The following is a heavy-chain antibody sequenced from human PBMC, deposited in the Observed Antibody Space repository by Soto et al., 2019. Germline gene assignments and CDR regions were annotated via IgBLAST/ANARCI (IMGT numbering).Heavy chain of an antibody. Sequence: QVQLQESGPGLLRPSETLSLNCAVSRGSVSSDLFYWSWIRQPPGKGLEWIGYIYNSRSTNYNTSLQSRVTMSLDTPNNQFYLKLTSATAADTAVYYCAREKRAGNWFDSWGQGTLVTVSS. V-gene: IGHV4-61*01. CDR1: RGSVSSDLFY. D-gene: IGHD3-10*01. J-gene: IGHJ5*01. CDR2: IYNSRST. CDR3: AREKRAGNWFDS.